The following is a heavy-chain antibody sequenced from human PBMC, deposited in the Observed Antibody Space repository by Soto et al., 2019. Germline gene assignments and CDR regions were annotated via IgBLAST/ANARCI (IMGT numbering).Heavy chain of an antibody. V-gene: IGHV1-46*01. CDR2: NKPSGGST. Sequence: ASVKVSCKASGYTFTSYYMHWVRQAPGQGLEWKGKNKPSGGSTSYAQKFQGRVTMTRDTSTSTFYMELSSLRSEDTAVYYCARLGIAAAGAWGQGTLVTVSS. D-gene: IGHD6-13*01. CDR1: GYTFTSYY. CDR3: ARLGIAAAGA. J-gene: IGHJ5*02.